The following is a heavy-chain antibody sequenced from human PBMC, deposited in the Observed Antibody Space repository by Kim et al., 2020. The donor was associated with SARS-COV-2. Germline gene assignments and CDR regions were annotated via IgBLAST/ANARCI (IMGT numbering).Heavy chain of an antibody. Sequence: GGSLRLSCAASGFTFSSYAMHWVRQAPGKGLEWVAVISYDGSNKYYADSVKGRFTISRDNSKNTLYLQMNSLRAEDTAVYYCARGLLGEAVLLWFGESLDYWGQGTLVTVSS. D-gene: IGHD3-10*01. CDR2: ISYDGSNK. CDR1: GFTFSSYA. CDR3: ARGLLGEAVLLWFGESLDY. J-gene: IGHJ4*02. V-gene: IGHV3-30*04.